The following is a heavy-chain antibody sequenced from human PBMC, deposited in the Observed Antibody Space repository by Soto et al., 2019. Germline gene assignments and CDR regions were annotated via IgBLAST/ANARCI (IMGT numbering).Heavy chain of an antibody. J-gene: IGHJ4*02. CDR1: GFTFSSYG. Sequence: QVQLVESGGGVVQPGRSLRLSCAASGFTFSSYGMHWVRQAPGKGLEWVAVIWYDGSNKYYADSVKGRFTISRDNSKNTLYPQMNSLRAEDTAVYYCARAHPPYSSSSPFFDYWGQGTLVTVSS. V-gene: IGHV3-33*01. D-gene: IGHD6-6*01. CDR2: IWYDGSNK. CDR3: ARAHPPYSSSSPFFDY.